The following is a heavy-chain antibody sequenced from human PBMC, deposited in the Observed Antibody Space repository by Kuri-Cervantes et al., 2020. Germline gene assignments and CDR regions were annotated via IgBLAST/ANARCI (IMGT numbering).Heavy chain of an antibody. CDR3: AGETYASGATLGGMDV. D-gene: IGHD3-10*01. CDR2: ITPYDGNT. V-gene: IGHV1-18*01. CDR1: GYTFTSHG. Sequence: ASVKVSCKASGYTFTSHGISWVRQAPGQGLEWMGWITPYDGNTDFAQNLQSRVTLTTDISTSTAYMELRSLTSDDTALYYCAGETYASGATLGGMDVWGRGTTVTVSS. J-gene: IGHJ6*02.